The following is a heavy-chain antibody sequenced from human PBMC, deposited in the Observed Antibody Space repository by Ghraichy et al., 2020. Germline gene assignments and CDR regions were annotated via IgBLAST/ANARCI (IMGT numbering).Heavy chain of an antibody. CDR2: IYSGGST. CDR1: GFTVSSNY. Sequence: GGSLRLSCAASGFTVSSNYMSWVRQAPGKGLEWVSVIYSGGSTYYADSVKGRFTISRDNSKNTLYLQMNSLRAEDTAVYYCAASPSYYYDSSGYRDYWGQGTLVTVSS. D-gene: IGHD3-22*01. V-gene: IGHV3-53*01. J-gene: IGHJ4*02. CDR3: AASPSYYYDSSGYRDY.